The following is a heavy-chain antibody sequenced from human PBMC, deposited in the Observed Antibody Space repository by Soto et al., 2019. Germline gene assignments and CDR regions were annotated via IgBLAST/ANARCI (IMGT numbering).Heavy chain of an antibody. D-gene: IGHD2-2*01. CDR3: ARATPAGSADF. Sequence: NPSETLSLTCTVSGGSISSYYWGWIRQPPGKGLEWIAYISYSGSSYSNPSLKSRVTISADTSKNQFSLRLTSVTAADTAVYFCARATPAGSADFWGQGTLVTVSS. CDR2: ISYSGSS. J-gene: IGHJ4*02. V-gene: IGHV4-59*12. CDR1: GGSISSYY.